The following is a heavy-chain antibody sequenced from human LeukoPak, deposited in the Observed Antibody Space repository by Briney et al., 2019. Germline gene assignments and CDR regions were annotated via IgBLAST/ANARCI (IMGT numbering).Heavy chain of an antibody. CDR3: ARGPSYDSSGYFDY. J-gene: IGHJ4*02. V-gene: IGHV1-69*13. CDR2: IIPIFGTA. CDR1: GYTFTRYY. D-gene: IGHD3-22*01. Sequence: VASVKVSCKASGYTFTRYYMHWVRQAPGQGLEWMGGIIPIFGTANYAQKFQGRVTITADESTSTAYMELSSLRSEDTAVYYCARGPSYDSSGYFDYWGQGTLVTVSS.